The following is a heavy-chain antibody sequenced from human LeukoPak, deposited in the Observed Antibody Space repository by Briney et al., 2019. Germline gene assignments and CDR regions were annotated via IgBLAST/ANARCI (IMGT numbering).Heavy chain of an antibody. D-gene: IGHD3-10*01. CDR3: ARDGGFGELLY. Sequence: GASVKVSCKASGYTFTGYYMHWVRQAPGQGLEWMGIINPSGGSTSYAQKFQGRVTMTRDTSTSTVYMELSSLRSEDTAVYYCARDGGFGELLYWGQGTLVTVSS. CDR2: INPSGGST. CDR1: GYTFTGYY. J-gene: IGHJ4*02. V-gene: IGHV1-46*01.